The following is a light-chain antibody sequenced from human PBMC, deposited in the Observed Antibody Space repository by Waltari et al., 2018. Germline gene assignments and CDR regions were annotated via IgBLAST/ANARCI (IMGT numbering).Light chain of an antibody. CDR2: DTF. V-gene: IGKV3-11*01. CDR3: LHRSNWPPLFT. J-gene: IGKJ3*01. Sequence: EIVLTQSPVTLSLSPGARATLSCRAIQSVSRYLAWYQQNPGQAPRLLIYDTFSRPSGTPARFSGSGSGTDFTLTISSLEPEDFAVYYCLHRSNWPPLFTFGPGTKVDIK. CDR1: QSVSRY.